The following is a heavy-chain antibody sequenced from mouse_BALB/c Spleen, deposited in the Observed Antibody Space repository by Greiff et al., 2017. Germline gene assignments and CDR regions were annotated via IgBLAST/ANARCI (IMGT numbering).Heavy chain of an antibody. CDR2: ISSGGGNT. Sequence: EVHLVESGGGLVKPGGSLKLSCAASGFTFSSYTMSWVRQTPEKRLEWVATISSGGGNTYYPDSVKGRFTISRDNAKNNLYLQMSSLRSEDTALYYCARYQLGEGFAYWGQGTLVTVSA. D-gene: IGHD4-1*02. CDR3: ARYQLGEGFAY. J-gene: IGHJ3*01. V-gene: IGHV5-9*03. CDR1: GFTFSSYT.